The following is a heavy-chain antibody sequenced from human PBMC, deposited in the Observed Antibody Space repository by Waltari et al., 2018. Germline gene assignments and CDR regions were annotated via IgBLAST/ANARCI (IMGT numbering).Heavy chain of an antibody. CDR2: RNQEGSGR. CDR1: GFTLSSFW. Sequence: EVQLVESGGGLVQPGGSLRLSCAASGFTLSSFWMSGARQAPGKGLAWVAKRNQEGSGRYYMDSVKGRFTISRDNAKNSVYLQMNSLRAEDTAVYYCQRGDYWGQGTLVTVSS. V-gene: IGHV3-7*04. J-gene: IGHJ4*02. CDR3: QRGDY.